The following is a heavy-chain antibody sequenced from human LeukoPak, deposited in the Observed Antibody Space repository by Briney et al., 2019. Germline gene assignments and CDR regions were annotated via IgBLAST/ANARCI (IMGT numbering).Heavy chain of an antibody. V-gene: IGHV4-34*01. J-gene: IGHJ4*02. CDR3: ARGGGPYDFWSGYYPYFDY. D-gene: IGHD3-3*01. CDR1: GGSFSGYY. CDR2: INHSGST. Sequence: SETLSLTCAVYGGSFSGYYLSWIRQPPGKGLEWIREINHSGSTNYNPSLKSRVTISVDTSKNQFSLKLSSVTAADTAVYYCARGGGPYDFWSGYYPYFDYWGQGTLVTVSS.